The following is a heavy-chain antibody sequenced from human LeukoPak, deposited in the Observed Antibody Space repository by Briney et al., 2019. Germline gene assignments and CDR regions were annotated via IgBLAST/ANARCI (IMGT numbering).Heavy chain of an antibody. CDR2: VFNGGST. CDR3: ASRPADSTWYGVFDY. V-gene: IGHV4-59*11. CDR1: GSSINSHY. Sequence: SETLSLTCSVSGSSINSHYWSWIRQSPGKGLEWIGYVFNGGSTNYNRSLKSRVTMSLDTSRDQFSLRLSSVTAADTAIYYCASRPADSTWYGVFDYWSQGTLVTVSS. D-gene: IGHD6-13*01. J-gene: IGHJ4*02.